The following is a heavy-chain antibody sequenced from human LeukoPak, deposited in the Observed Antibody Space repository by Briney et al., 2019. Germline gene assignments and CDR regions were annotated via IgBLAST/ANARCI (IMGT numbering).Heavy chain of an antibody. D-gene: IGHD2/OR15-2a*01. J-gene: IGHJ4*02. CDR2: ISGGNVE. Sequence: GGSLRLSCAASGFTFSTHEMNWVRQAPGEGLEWVSYISGGNVEYYLDSVRGRFTMSRDNARSLLFLQMNSLRAEDTGVYYCARDTLKGPFVISLDYWGQGALVTVSS. V-gene: IGHV3-48*03. CDR1: GFTFSTHE. CDR3: ARDTLKGPFVISLDY.